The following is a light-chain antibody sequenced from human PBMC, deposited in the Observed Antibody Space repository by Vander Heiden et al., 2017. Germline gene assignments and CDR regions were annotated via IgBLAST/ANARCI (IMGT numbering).Light chain of an antibody. CDR3: QQSYNTPRT. CDR2: GES. V-gene: IGKV1-39*01. CDR1: QTISGY. Sequence: DIQMAQSPSSLSASVGDRVTVTCRASQTISGYLKWYQQKPGKAPKLLIYGESTLQSGVPSRFSGRGSGTDFTLTISSLQPEDCATYYCQQSYNTPRTFGQGTKVEIK. J-gene: IGKJ1*01.